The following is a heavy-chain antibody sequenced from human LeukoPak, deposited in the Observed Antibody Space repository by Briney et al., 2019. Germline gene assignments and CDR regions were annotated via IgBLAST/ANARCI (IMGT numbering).Heavy chain of an antibody. CDR3: ARVPQGSSWPYYFDY. CDR2: IIPILGIA. V-gene: IGHV1-69*04. CDR1: GGTFSSYA. D-gene: IGHD6-13*01. Sequence: SVKVSCKASGGTFSSYAISWVRQAPGQGLEWMGRIIPILGIANYAQKFQGRVTITADKSTSTAYMELSSLGSEDTAVYYCARVPQGSSWPYYFDYWGQGTLVTVSS. J-gene: IGHJ4*02.